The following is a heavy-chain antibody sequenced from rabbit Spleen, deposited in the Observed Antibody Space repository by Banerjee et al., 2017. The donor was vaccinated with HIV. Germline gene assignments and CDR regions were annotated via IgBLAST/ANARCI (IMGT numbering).Heavy chain of an antibody. Sequence: QLVESGGGLVTPGGSLKLSCKASGFTISSYNMGWVRQAPGKGLEWIGIIYSDSGSTYFANSVKGRFSISRDNAQNTVDLQMNSLTAADTATYFCARGSAAMTMVITGFYFNLWGQGTLVTVS. CDR2: IYSDSGST. CDR3: ARGSAAMTMVITGFYFNL. D-gene: IGHD2-1*01. V-gene: IGHV1S7*01. CDR1: GFTISSYN. J-gene: IGHJ4*01.